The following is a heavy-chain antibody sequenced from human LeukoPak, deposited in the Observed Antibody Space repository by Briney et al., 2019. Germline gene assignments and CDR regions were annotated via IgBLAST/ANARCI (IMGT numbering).Heavy chain of an antibody. Sequence: GGSLRLSCAASGFTFSSYEMNWVRQAPGKGLEWVSYISSSGSTIYYADSVKGRFTISRDNAKNSLYLQMNSLRAEDTAFYYCARDLSSSWYFDYWGQGTLVTVSS. CDR3: ARDLSSSWYFDY. CDR2: ISSSGSTI. J-gene: IGHJ4*02. V-gene: IGHV3-48*03. D-gene: IGHD6-13*01. CDR1: GFTFSSYE.